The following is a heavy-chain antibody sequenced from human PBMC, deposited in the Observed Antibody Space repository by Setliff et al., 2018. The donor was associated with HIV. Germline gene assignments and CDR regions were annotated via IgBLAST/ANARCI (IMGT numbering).Heavy chain of an antibody. CDR2: ISSSGGYI. CDR3: ARVAHHTVVVTAIRQAPRPNAFDM. Sequence: KPGGSLRLSCAASGFTLNSYSMNWVRQAPGKGLEWVSSISSSGGYILYADSVKGRFTISRDNAKNSLYLQMNKLRVEDTAVYYCARVAHHTVVVTAIRQAPRPNAFDMWGQGTTVTVSS. D-gene: IGHD2-21*02. V-gene: IGHV3-21*01. J-gene: IGHJ3*02. CDR1: GFTLNSYS.